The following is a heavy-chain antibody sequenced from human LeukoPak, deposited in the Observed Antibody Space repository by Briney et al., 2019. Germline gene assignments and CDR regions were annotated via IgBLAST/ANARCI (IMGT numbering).Heavy chain of an antibody. V-gene: IGHV1-2*02. CDR1: RYTFTGYY. J-gene: IGHJ4*02. CDR3: ARRGDGDILTAYYFFDS. Sequence: ASVKVSCKASRYTFTGYYIHWVRQAPGQGLEWMGWINPNSGGTIYAQKFQGRVTMTRDTSISTAYMELNSLRSDDTAVYYCARRGDGDILTAYYFFDSWGQGTLVTVSS. D-gene: IGHD3-9*01. CDR2: INPNSGGT.